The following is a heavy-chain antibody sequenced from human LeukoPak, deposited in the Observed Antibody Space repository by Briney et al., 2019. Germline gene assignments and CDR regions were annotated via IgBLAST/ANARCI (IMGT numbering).Heavy chain of an antibody. V-gene: IGHV1-2*02. Sequence: ASVKVSCKASGYTFTGDYMHWVRQAPGQGLEWMGWINPNSGGTNYAQKVQGRVTMTRDTSISTAYMELSRLRSDDTAVYYCARDLQGVGDYLELVGYMDVWGKGTTVTISS. CDR3: ARDLQGVGDYLELVGYMDV. CDR1: GYTFTGDY. J-gene: IGHJ6*03. CDR2: INPNSGGT. D-gene: IGHD4-17*01.